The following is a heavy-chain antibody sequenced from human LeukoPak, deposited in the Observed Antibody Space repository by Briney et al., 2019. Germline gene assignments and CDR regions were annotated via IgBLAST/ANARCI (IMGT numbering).Heavy chain of an antibody. Sequence: SETLSLTCTVSGGSISSYYWSWIRQPPGKGLEWIGYIFYTGSANYNPSLKSRVTISVDTSKNQFSLKLNSVSAADTAVYYCARDGAVDILTGYGAFDIWGQGTMVTVSS. V-gene: IGHV4-59*01. CDR1: GGSISSYY. D-gene: IGHD3-9*01. CDR2: IFYTGSA. CDR3: ARDGAVDILTGYGAFDI. J-gene: IGHJ3*02.